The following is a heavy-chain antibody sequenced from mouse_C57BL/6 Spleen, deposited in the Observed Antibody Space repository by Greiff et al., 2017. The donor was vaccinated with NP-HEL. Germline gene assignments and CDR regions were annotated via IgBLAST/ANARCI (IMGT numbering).Heavy chain of an antibody. D-gene: IGHD2-1*01. J-gene: IGHJ4*01. CDR2: IYPRSGNT. V-gene: IGHV1-81*01. Sequence: VQGVESGAELARPGASVKLSCKASGYTFTSYGISWVKQRTGQGLEWIGEIYPRSGNTYYNEKFKGKAALTADKSSSTAYMELRSLTSEDSAVYFCARSRGNDYYAMDYWGQGTSVTVSS. CDR3: ARSRGNDYYAMDY. CDR1: GYTFTSYG.